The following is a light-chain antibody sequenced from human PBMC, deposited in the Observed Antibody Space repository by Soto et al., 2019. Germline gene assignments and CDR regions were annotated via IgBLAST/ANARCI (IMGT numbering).Light chain of an antibody. CDR2: DVS. Sequence: QSALTQPASVSGSPGQSITISCTGTGSDVGGYNYVSWYQQYPGKAPKLMIYDVSNRPSGVSNRFSGPKSGNTAALIIFGLQAEDEADYYCCSYTSSSTYVFGTGTKVTVL. J-gene: IGLJ1*01. CDR1: GSDVGGYNY. V-gene: IGLV2-14*01. CDR3: CSYTSSSTYV.